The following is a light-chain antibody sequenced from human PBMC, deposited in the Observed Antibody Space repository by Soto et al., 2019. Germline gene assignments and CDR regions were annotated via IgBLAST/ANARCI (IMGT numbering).Light chain of an antibody. CDR3: SSYTSSSIDYV. Sequence: QSALTQPASVSGSPGQSITISCTGTSSDVGGSNYVSWYQQHPGKAPKLMIYEVSNRPSGVSNRLSGSKSGNTASLTISGLQAEDEADYYCSSYTSSSIDYVFGTGTKVTV. CDR1: SSDVGGSNY. CDR2: EVS. J-gene: IGLJ1*01. V-gene: IGLV2-14*01.